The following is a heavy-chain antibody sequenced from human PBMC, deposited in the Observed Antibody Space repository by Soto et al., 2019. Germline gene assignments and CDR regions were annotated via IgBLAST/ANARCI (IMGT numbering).Heavy chain of an antibody. J-gene: IGHJ6*02. Sequence: ASVKVSCKASGYTFTSYGISWVRQAPGQGLEWMGWISAYNGNTNYAQKLQGRVTMTTDTSTSTAYMELRSLRSDDTAVYYCAREGPWDIVVVPAANYYYGMDVWGQGTTVTVSS. D-gene: IGHD2-2*01. V-gene: IGHV1-18*01. CDR3: AREGPWDIVVVPAANYYYGMDV. CDR1: GYTFTSYG. CDR2: ISAYNGNT.